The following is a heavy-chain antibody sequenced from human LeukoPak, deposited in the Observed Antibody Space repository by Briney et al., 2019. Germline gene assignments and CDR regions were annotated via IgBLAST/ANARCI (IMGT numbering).Heavy chain of an antibody. CDR2: ISYDGSNK. J-gene: IGHJ4*02. D-gene: IGHD1-26*01. Sequence: PGRSLRLSCAASGFTFGGYGMHWVRQAPGKGLEWVAVISYDGSNKYYADSVKGRFTISRDNSRNTLYLQMNSLRAEDTAVYYCAKAHSGSSFGDYWGQGTLVTVSS. V-gene: IGHV3-30*18. CDR3: AKAHSGSSFGDY. CDR1: GFTFGGYG.